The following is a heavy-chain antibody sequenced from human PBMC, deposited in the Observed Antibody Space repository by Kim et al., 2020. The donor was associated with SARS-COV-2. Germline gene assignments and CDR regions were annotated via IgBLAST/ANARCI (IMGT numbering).Heavy chain of an antibody. CDR3: ARDPRQFFGAYYFDY. J-gene: IGHJ4*02. D-gene: IGHD3-10*01. CDR2: IIPILGIA. Sequence: SVKVSCKASGGTFSSYAISWVRQAPGQGLEWMGRIIPILGIANYAQKFQGRVTITADKSTSTAYMELSSLRSEDTAVYYCARDPRQFFGAYYFDYWGQGTLVTVSS. V-gene: IGHV1-69*04. CDR1: GGTFSSYA.